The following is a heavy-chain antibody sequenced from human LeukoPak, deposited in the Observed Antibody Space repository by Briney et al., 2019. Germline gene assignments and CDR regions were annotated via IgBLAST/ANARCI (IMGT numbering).Heavy chain of an antibody. CDR1: GFTFSSYA. J-gene: IGHJ3*02. CDR3: AGTWIQLWFAAFDI. Sequence: GGSLRLSCAASGFTFSSYAMHWVRQAAGKGLEWVAVISYVGSNKYYADSVKGRFTISRDNSKNTLYLQMNSLRAEDTAVYYCAGTWIQLWFAAFDIWGQGTMVTVSS. V-gene: IGHV3-30-3*01. D-gene: IGHD5-18*01. CDR2: ISYVGSNK.